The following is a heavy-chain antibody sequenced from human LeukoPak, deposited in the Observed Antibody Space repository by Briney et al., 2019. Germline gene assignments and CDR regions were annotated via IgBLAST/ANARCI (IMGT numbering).Heavy chain of an antibody. Sequence: PSETLSLTCTVSGGSISSSSYYWGWIRQPPGKGLEWIGCIYYSGSTYYNPSLKSRVTISVDTSKNQFSLKLSSVTAADTAVYYCARPQQWLVAFDIWGQGTMVTVSS. V-gene: IGHV4-39*01. CDR1: GGSISSSSYY. J-gene: IGHJ3*02. CDR3: ARPQQWLVAFDI. CDR2: IYYSGST. D-gene: IGHD6-19*01.